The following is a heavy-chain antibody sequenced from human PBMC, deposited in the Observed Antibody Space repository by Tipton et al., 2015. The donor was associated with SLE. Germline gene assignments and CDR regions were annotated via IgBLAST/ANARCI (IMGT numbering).Heavy chain of an antibody. CDR2: IWYDGSNK. CDR1: GFTFSSYG. V-gene: IGHV3-33*01. J-gene: IGHJ6*02. D-gene: IGHD4-17*01. CDR3: ATIAPLYGDYYYYGMDV. Sequence: SLRLSCAASGFTFSSYGMHWVRQAPGKGLEWVAVIWYDGSNKYYADSVKGRFTISRDNSKNTLYLQMNSLRAEDTAVYYCATIAPLYGDYYYYGMDVWGQGTTVTVPS.